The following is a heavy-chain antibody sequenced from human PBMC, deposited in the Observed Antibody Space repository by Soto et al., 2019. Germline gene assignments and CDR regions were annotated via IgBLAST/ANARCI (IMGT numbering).Heavy chain of an antibody. D-gene: IGHD2-21*02. J-gene: IGHJ3*02. V-gene: IGHV1-69*04. CDR2: IIPILGIA. CDR1: GYTFTSYG. CDR3: AREGDPRAFDI. Sequence: SVKVSCKASGYTFTSYGISWVRQAPGQGLEWMGRIIPILGIANYAQKFQGRVTITADKSTSTAYMELSSLRSEDTAVYYCAREGDPRAFDIWGQGTMVTVSS.